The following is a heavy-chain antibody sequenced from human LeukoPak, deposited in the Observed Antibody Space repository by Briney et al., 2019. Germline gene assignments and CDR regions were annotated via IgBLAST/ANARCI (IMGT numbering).Heavy chain of an antibody. CDR1: GNTLHTPA. CDR2: SSLANGNT. CDR3: ARADSGGDSSGYKWFDP. J-gene: IGHJ5*02. D-gene: IGHD3-22*01. V-gene: IGHV1-18*01. Sequence: ASVKVSCKISGNTLHTPAITWVRQAPGEGLEWMGWSSLANGNTNYAQKLQGRVTMTIDISTSTAYVELSSLRSEDTAVYYCARADSGGDSSGYKWFDPWGQGTLVTVSS.